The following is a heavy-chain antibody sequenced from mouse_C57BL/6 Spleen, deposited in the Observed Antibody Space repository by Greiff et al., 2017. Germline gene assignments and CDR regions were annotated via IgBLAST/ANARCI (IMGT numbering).Heavy chain of an antibody. D-gene: IGHD2-5*01. CDR2: IDPSDSYT. CDR3: ERKSNYYAMDY. CDR1: GYTFTSYW. V-gene: IGHV1-59*01. J-gene: IGHJ4*01. Sequence: QVQLQQPGAELVRPGTSVKLSCKASGYTFTSYWMHWVKQRPGQGLEWIGLIDPSDSYTNYNQKFKGKATLTVDTSSSTAYMQLSSLTSEDSAVYYCERKSNYYAMDYWGQGTPRTVYS.